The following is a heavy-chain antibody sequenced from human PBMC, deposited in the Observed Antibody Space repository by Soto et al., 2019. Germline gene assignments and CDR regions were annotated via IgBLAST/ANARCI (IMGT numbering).Heavy chain of an antibody. CDR1: GYSFTSYW. V-gene: IGHV5-51*01. D-gene: IGHD5-12*01. CDR3: ARIEMATISTAAFDT. Sequence: GESLKISCKGSGYSFTSYWIGWVRQMPGKGLEWMGIIYPGDSDTRYSPSFQGQVTISADKSISTAYLQWSSLKASDTAMYYCARIEMATISTAAFDTWGQGTMVTVSS. CDR2: IYPGDSDT. J-gene: IGHJ3*02.